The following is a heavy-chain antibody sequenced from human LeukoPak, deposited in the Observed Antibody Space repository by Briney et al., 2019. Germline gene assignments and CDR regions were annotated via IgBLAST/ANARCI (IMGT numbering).Heavy chain of an antibody. CDR3: AKVDSITPNSYDISGYFLPDY. CDR2: ISTKANSYTT. CDR1: GFTFSDLY. V-gene: IGHV3-72*01. J-gene: IGHJ4*02. Sequence: PGGSLRLSCAASGFTFSDLYMDWVRQAPGKGLEWVGRISTKANSYTTEYAASVKGRFTISRDDSKNSLYLQMNSLRAEDTAVYYCAKVDSITPNSYDISGYFLPDYWGQGTLVTVSS. D-gene: IGHD3-22*01.